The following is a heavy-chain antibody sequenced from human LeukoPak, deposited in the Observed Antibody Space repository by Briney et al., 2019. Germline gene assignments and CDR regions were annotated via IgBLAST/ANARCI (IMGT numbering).Heavy chain of an antibody. CDR2: IYYSGST. V-gene: IGHV4-59*01. Sequence: PSETLSLTCAVYGGSFSGYYWSCIRQPPGKGLEWIGYIYYSGSTNYNPSLKSRVTISVDTSKNQFSLKLSSVTAADTAVYYCARWRARFDPWGQGTLVTVSS. CDR1: GGSFSGYY. CDR3: ARWRARFDP. J-gene: IGHJ5*02. D-gene: IGHD3-3*01.